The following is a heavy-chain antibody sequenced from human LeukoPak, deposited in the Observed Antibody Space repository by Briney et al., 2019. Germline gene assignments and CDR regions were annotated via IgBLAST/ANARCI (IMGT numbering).Heavy chain of an antibody. J-gene: IGHJ4*02. CDR1: GYTFTNYG. CDR2: ISPYNGNT. CDR3: ATEGGWQPTDYGDHVY. D-gene: IGHD4-17*01. V-gene: IGHV1-18*01. Sequence: ASVKVSCKASGYTFTNYGITWVRQAPGQGLEWMGLISPYNGNTNYAQKFQGRVTMTTDTSTRTAYMELRNLRSDDTALYYCATEGGWQPTDYGDHVYWGQGTLVTVSS.